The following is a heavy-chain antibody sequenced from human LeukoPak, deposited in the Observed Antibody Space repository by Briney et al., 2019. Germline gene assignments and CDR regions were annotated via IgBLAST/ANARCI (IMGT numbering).Heavy chain of an antibody. V-gene: IGHV3-30*18. D-gene: IGHD2-21*02. CDR1: GFAFNSQT. Sequence: PGGSLRLSCAASGFAFNSQTVSWVRQAPGKGLEWVAVISYDGSNKYYADSVKGRFTISRDNSKNTLYLQTNSLRAEDTAVYYCAKDLAYCGGDCYDDAFDIWGQGTMVTVSS. CDR2: ISYDGSNK. J-gene: IGHJ3*02. CDR3: AKDLAYCGGDCYDDAFDI.